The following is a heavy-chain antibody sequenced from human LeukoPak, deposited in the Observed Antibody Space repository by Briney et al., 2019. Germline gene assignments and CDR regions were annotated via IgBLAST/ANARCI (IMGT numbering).Heavy chain of an antibody. D-gene: IGHD3-22*01. V-gene: IGHV3-66*01. CDR2: IYSGGST. CDR1: GFTFSSYA. Sequence: GGSLRLSCAASGFTFSSYAMSWVRQAPGKGLEWVSVIYSGGSTYHADSVKGRFTISRDDFKNTLFLQMNSLRAEDTAVYYCAREDYYFDSSGTHYFDYWGQGTLVTVSS. J-gene: IGHJ4*02. CDR3: AREDYYFDSSGTHYFDY.